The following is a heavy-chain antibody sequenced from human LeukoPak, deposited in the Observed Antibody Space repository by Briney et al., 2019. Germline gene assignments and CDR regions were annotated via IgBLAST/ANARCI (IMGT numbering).Heavy chain of an antibody. Sequence: GGSLRLSCAASGFTFSSYNINWVRQAPGRGLEWVSAISSSSSYIYYADSVKGRFTISRDNAKNSLYLQMNSLRAEDTAVYYCARGGGYCGGDCYGIDYWGQGTLVTVSS. J-gene: IGHJ4*02. V-gene: IGHV3-21*01. CDR2: ISSSSSYI. CDR3: ARGGGYCGGDCYGIDY. D-gene: IGHD2-21*01. CDR1: GFTFSSYN.